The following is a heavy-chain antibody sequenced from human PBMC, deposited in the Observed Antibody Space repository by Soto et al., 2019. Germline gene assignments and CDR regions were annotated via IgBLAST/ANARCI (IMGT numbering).Heavy chain of an antibody. J-gene: IGHJ4*02. CDR2: IYYSGST. V-gene: IGHV4-59*01. D-gene: IGHD1-26*01. CDR1: GGSISSYY. Sequence: SETLSLTCTVSGGSISSYYWSWIRQPPGKGLEWIGYIYYSGSTSYNPSLKSRVTISVDTSKNQFSLKLSSVTAADTAVYYCARRYGGNFDYWGQGTLVTVS. CDR3: ARRYGGNFDY.